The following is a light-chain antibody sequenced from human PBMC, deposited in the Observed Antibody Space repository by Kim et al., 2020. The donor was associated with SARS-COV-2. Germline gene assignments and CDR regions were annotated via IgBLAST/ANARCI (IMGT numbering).Light chain of an antibody. CDR3: AAWDDSLNAVV. CDR2: NNN. CDR1: SSNIGSNA. Sequence: QSVLTQPPSASGTPGQRVTISCSGSSSNIGSNAVNWYQQLPGTAPKLLMYNNNQRPSGVPDRLSGSKSGTSASLAISGLQSEDEADYYCAAWDDSLNAVVFGGGTQLTVL. J-gene: IGLJ2*01. V-gene: IGLV1-44*01.